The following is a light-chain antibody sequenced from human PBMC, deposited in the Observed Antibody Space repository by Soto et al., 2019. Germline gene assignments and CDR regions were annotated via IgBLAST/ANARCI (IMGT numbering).Light chain of an antibody. CDR3: QQCHRYLT. CDR1: QTISSW. J-gene: IGKJ1*01. V-gene: IGKV1-5*01. Sequence: DIQMTQSPSTLSGSLGDRVTSTCRASQTISSWLAWYQQKPGKAPKLLISGASSLQSGVPSRFSGSASGTEFTLTISSLQPDDIATYYCQQCHRYLTFGQGTKVDI. CDR2: GAS.